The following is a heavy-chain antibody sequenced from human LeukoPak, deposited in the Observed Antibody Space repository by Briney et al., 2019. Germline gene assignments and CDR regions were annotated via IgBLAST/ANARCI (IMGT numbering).Heavy chain of an antibody. Sequence: ASVKVSCKASGYTFTMYYIHWVRQAPGQGLEWMGMINPSDGATTYAQRFQGRVTMTRDMSTTTVYMDLRSLRSEDTAGYFCAGEQRGGMSGGWGGLFASYYIYYYMDVWGRGTTVTVSS. CDR1: GYTFTMYY. CDR2: INPSDGAT. V-gene: IGHV1-46*01. J-gene: IGHJ6*03. CDR3: AGEQRGGMSGGWGGLFASYYIYYYMDV. D-gene: IGHD1-26*01.